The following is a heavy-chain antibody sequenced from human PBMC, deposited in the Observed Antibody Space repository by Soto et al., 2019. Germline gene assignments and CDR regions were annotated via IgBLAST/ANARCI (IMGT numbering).Heavy chain of an antibody. CDR2: ISYSGST. Sequence: PSETLSLTCTVSCASMSSHYWTWLRQSPGKGLEWIGYISYSGSTYYNPSHKSRVTISADTSRNQFSLKLSAVISADTAVYYCARADPDASVGYWGQGTLGTVSS. V-gene: IGHV4-59*11. CDR3: ARADPDASVGY. D-gene: IGHD3-16*01. CDR1: CASMSSHY. J-gene: IGHJ4*02.